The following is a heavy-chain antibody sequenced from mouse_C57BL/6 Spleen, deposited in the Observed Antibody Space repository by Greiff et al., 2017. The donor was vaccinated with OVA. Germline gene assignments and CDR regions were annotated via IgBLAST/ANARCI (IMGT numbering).Heavy chain of an antibody. CDR3: ARSQAESYYAMDY. V-gene: IGHV1-50*01. J-gene: IGHJ4*01. CDR1: GYTFTSYW. D-gene: IGHD3-2*02. CDR2: IDPSDSYT. Sequence: QVQLQQPGAELVKPGASVKLSCKASGYTFTSYWMQWVKQRPGQGLEWIGEIDPSDSYTNYNQKFKGKATLTVDTSSSTAYMQLSSLTYEDSAVYDSARSQAESYYAMDYWGQGTSVTVSS.